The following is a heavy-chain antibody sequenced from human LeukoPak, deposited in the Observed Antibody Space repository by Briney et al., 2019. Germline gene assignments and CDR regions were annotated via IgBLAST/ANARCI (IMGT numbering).Heavy chain of an antibody. J-gene: IGHJ6*03. CDR1: GFTFDDYG. Sequence: PGGSLRLSCAASGFTFDDYGMSWVRQAPGKGLEWVSGINWNGGSTGYADSVKGRFTISRDNAKNSLYLQMNSLRAEDTALYYCARSITTSYYYYYYYMDVWGKGTTVTVSS. D-gene: IGHD3-10*01. CDR2: INWNGGST. CDR3: ARSITTSYYYYYYYMDV. V-gene: IGHV3-20*04.